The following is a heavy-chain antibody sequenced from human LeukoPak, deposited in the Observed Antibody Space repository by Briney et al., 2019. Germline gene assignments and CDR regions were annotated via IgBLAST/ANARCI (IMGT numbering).Heavy chain of an antibody. V-gene: IGHV1-3*01. CDR3: AREFGYCSSTSCGDFDY. CDR1: GYTFTSCA. CDR2: INAGNGNT. J-gene: IGHJ4*02. Sequence: ASVKVSCKASGYTFTSCAMHWVRQAPGQRLEWMGWINAGNGNTKYSQKFQGRVTITRDTSASTAYMELSSLRSEDTAVYYCAREFGYCSSTSCGDFDYWGQGTLVTVSS. D-gene: IGHD2-2*03.